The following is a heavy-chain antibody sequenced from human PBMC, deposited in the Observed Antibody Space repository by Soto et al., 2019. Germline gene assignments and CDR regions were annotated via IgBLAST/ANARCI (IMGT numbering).Heavy chain of an antibody. CDR3: VKEIGYSGYEGYFDC. J-gene: IGHJ4*02. V-gene: IGHV3-9*01. D-gene: IGHD5-12*01. CDR2: ISWNSDSI. CDR1: GFTFDNYA. Sequence: PGGSLRLSCAASGFTFDNYAIHWVRQAPGKGLEWVSSISWNSDSIGYADSVKGRFTISRDNTKNSLYLQMNSLRTEDTALYYCVKEIGYSGYEGYFDCWGQGTLVTVSS.